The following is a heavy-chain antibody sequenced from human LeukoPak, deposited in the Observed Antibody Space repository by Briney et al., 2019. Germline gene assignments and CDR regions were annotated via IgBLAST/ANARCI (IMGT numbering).Heavy chain of an antibody. CDR1: GGSISSYY. J-gene: IGHJ4*02. V-gene: IGHV4-59*08. Sequence: SETLSLTCTVSGGSISSYYWSWIRQPPGKGLEWLGHIYYSGSTNYNPSLKSRVTISVDTSKNQFSLKLSSVTAADTAAYYCARLYYDSRGYSYFDYWGQGTPVTVTS. D-gene: IGHD3-22*01. CDR2: IYYSGST. CDR3: ARLYYDSRGYSYFDY.